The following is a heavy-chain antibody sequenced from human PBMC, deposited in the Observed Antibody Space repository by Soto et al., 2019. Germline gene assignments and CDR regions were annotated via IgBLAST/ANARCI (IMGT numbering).Heavy chain of an antibody. J-gene: IGHJ4*02. Sequence: PSETLSLTCAVSGGSISSSNWCSCVRQPPGKGLEWIGEIYHSGSTNYNPSLKSRATISVDKSKNQFSLKLSSVTAADTAVYYCARGSLAARPVSDYWGQGTLVTVS. D-gene: IGHD6-6*01. V-gene: IGHV4-4*02. CDR2: IYHSGST. CDR3: ARGSLAARPVSDY. CDR1: GGSISSSNW.